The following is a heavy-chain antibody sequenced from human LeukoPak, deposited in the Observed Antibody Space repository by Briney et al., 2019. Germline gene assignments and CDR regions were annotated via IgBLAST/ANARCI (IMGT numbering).Heavy chain of an antibody. CDR2: INPKSGGP. D-gene: IGHD3-22*01. CDR1: GYTFAGYY. V-gene: IGHV1-2*02. J-gene: IGHJ3*02. Sequence: ASLKVSCKASGYTFAGYYIHWVRQAPGQGLEWMGWINPKSGGPNYAQKFQGRVTMTRDTSISTAYMELSRLRSDDTAVYYCARGRVYYYDSSGYFPDAFDIWGQGTMVTVSS. CDR3: ARGRVYYYDSSGYFPDAFDI.